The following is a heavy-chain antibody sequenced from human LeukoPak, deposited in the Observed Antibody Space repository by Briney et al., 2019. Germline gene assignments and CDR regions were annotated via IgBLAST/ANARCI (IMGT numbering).Heavy chain of an antibody. D-gene: IGHD3-22*01. V-gene: IGHV3-33*01. CDR2: IWYDGSNK. CDR3: AREYYYDSIGKDY. Sequence: PGRSLRLSCAASGFTFSSYGMHWVRQAPGKGLEWVAVIWYDGSNKYYADSVEGRFTISRDNSKNTLYLQMNSLRAEDTAVYYCAREYYYDSIGKDYWGQGTLVTVSS. CDR1: GFTFSSYG. J-gene: IGHJ4*02.